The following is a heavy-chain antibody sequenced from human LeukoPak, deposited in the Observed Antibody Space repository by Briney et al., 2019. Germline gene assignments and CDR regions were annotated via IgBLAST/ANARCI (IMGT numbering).Heavy chain of an antibody. CDR3: AKSGKDRYSGTYERPAYYYYYYGMDV. Sequence: ASVKVSCKASGYTFTSYYMHWVRQAPGQGLEWMGIINPSGGSTSYAQKFQGRVTMTRDTSTSTVYMELSSLRAEDTAVYYCAKSGKDRYSGTYERPAYYYYYYGMDVWGQGTTVTVSS. CDR2: INPSGGST. D-gene: IGHD1-26*01. V-gene: IGHV1-46*01. CDR1: GYTFTSYY. J-gene: IGHJ6*02.